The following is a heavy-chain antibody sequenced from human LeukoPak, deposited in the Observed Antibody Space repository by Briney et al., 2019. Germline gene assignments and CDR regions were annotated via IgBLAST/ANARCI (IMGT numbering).Heavy chain of an antibody. CDR2: IYYSGST. CDR3: AREYYDFWSGYYSDY. CDR1: GGSISSGDYY. V-gene: IGHV4-30-4*08. Sequence: TSQTLSLTCTVSGGSISSGDYYWSWIRQPPGKGLEWIGYIYYSGSTYYNPSLKSRVTISVDTSKNQFSLKLSSVTAADTAVYYCAREYYDFWSGYYSDYWGQGTLVTVSS. J-gene: IGHJ4*02. D-gene: IGHD3-3*01.